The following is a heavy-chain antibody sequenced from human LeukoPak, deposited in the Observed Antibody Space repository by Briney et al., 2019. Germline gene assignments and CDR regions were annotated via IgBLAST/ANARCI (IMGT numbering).Heavy chain of an antibody. CDR3: AKDQDLRKYQLRKAQFDY. Sequence: GGSLRLSCAASGFTFSSYWMTWVRQAPGKGLEWVANIGEDGSEKYYVDSVKGRFTISRDNAKNSLYLQVNSLRAEDTAVYYCAKDQDLRKYQLRKAQFDYWGQGTLVSVSS. CDR2: IGEDGSEK. V-gene: IGHV3-7*01. D-gene: IGHD2-2*01. CDR1: GFTFSSYW. J-gene: IGHJ4*02.